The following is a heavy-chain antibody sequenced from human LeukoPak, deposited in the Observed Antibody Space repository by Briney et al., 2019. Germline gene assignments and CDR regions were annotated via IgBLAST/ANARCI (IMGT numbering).Heavy chain of an antibody. Sequence: EASVKVSCKASGGTFSSYAISWVRQAPGQGLEWMGGIIPIFGTANYVQKFQGRVTITADKSTSTAYMELSSLRSEDTAVYYCARADKCSGGSCYSWWFDPWGQGTLVTVSS. CDR1: GGTFSSYA. V-gene: IGHV1-69*06. J-gene: IGHJ5*02. D-gene: IGHD2-15*01. CDR2: IIPIFGTA. CDR3: ARADKCSGGSCYSWWFDP.